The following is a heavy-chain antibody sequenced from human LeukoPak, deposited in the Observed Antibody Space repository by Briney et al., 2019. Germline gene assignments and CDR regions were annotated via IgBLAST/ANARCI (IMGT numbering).Heavy chain of an antibody. J-gene: IGHJ4*02. Sequence: GGSLRLSCTASGFTFSSYAMNWVRKATGKGVEWVSGIGAGGTFTYYADSVKGRFTISRDNSRNTLYLQMNSLRADDTAVYYCARPYSDDSGFYVYWGQGILVTVSS. V-gene: IGHV3-23*01. CDR2: IGAGGTFT. CDR3: ARPYSDDSGFYVY. D-gene: IGHD3-22*01. CDR1: GFTFSSYA.